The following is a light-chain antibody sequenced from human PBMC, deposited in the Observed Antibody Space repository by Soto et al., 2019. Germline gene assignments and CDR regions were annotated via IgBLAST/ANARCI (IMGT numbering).Light chain of an antibody. CDR2: YND. CDR1: SSNIGHNV. CDR3: ASWDDSLKGWV. J-gene: IGLJ3*02. Sequence: QSVLTQPPSLSEAPGQRVTISCSGSSSNIGHNVVNWYQQPPGKSPKLLIYYNDLLPSGVSDRFSGSKSGTSASLAISGLQYEDEADYYCASWDDSLKGWVFGGGTKLTVL. V-gene: IGLV1-36*01.